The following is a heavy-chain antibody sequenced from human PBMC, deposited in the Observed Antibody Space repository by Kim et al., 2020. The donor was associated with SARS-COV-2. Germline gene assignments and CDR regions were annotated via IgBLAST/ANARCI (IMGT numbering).Heavy chain of an antibody. Sequence: DDAAPVKGKFTISRDDSKNTLYLQMNSLKTEETAVYYCTTDYYDSSGYPYWGQGTLVTVSS. CDR3: TTDYYDSSGYPY. J-gene: IGHJ4*02. V-gene: IGHV3-15*01. D-gene: IGHD3-22*01.